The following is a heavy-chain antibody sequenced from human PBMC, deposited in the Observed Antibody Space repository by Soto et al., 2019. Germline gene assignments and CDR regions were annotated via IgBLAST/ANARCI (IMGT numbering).Heavy chain of an antibody. CDR3: AKDSVIAVVGTCDY. CDR1: GFTFSSYA. Sequence: EVQLLESGGGLVQPGGSLRLSCAASGFTFSSYAMSWVRRAPGKGLEWVSAISGSGGSTYYADSVKGRFTISRDNSKNTLYLQMNSLRAEDTAVYYCAKDSVIAVVGTCDYWGQGTLVTVSS. J-gene: IGHJ4*02. V-gene: IGHV3-23*01. D-gene: IGHD6-19*01. CDR2: ISGSGGST.